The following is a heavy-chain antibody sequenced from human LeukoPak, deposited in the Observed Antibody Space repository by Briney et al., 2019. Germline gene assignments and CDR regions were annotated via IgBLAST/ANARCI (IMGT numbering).Heavy chain of an antibody. D-gene: IGHD6-19*01. J-gene: IGHJ3*02. CDR1: GGSISSYY. CDR3: ARVGYGSGSPRRAFDI. V-gene: IGHV4-59*01. Sequence: ASETLSLTCTVSGGSISSYYWSWIRQPPGKGLEWIGYIYYSGSTNYNPSLKSRVTISVDTSKNQFSLKLSSVTAADTAVYYCARVGYGSGSPRRAFDIWGQGTMVTVSS. CDR2: IYYSGST.